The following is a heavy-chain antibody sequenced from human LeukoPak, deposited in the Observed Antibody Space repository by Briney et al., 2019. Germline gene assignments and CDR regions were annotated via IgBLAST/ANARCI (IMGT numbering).Heavy chain of an antibody. J-gene: IGHJ6*03. D-gene: IGHD2-2*02. CDR3: AKDGPIVVVPAAIWAGYYYYMNV. CDR2: ISYDGSNK. Sequence: GGSLRLSCAASGFTFSSYGMHWVRQAPGKGLEWVAVISYDGSNKYYADSVKGRFTISRDNSKNTLYLQMNSLRTEDTAVYYCAKDGPIVVVPAAIWAGYYYYMNVWGKGTTVTVSS. V-gene: IGHV3-30*18. CDR1: GFTFSSYG.